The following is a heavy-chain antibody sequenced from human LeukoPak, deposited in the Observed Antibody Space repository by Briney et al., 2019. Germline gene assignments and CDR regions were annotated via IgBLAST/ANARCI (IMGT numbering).Heavy chain of an antibody. D-gene: IGHD2-21*02. CDR2: INHSGST. CDR1: GGSFSGYY. V-gene: IGHV4-34*01. J-gene: IGHJ4*02. Sequence: SETLSLTCAVYGGSFSGYYWSWIHQPPGKGLEWIGEINHSGSTNYNPSLKSRVTISVDTSKNQFSLKLSSVTAADTAVYYCARDSGAYCGGDCYPTAGNYFDYWGQGTLVTVSS. CDR3: ARDSGAYCGGDCYPTAGNYFDY.